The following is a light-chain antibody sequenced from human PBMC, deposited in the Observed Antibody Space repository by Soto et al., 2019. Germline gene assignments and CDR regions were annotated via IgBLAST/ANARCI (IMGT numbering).Light chain of an antibody. CDR2: GAS. CDR1: QSVSSSY. J-gene: IGKJ1*01. Sequence: EIGLTQSPGTLSLYPGERATLSCRASQSVSSSYLAWYQQKPGQAPRLLIYGASSKATGIPVRFSGSGSGPDFALSINRLEPEDFALYYCQEYGSSLPWTFGQGTKVEIK. V-gene: IGKV3-20*01. CDR3: QEYGSSLPWT.